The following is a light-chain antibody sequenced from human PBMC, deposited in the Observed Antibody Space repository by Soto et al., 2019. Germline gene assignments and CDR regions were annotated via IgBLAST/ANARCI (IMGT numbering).Light chain of an antibody. J-gene: IGLJ7*01. CDR2: EVS. V-gene: IGLV2-14*01. CDR3: QSYASSPSANFV. Sequence: QSALTQPASVSGSPGQSITISCTGTSSDVGGYNYVSWYQQHPGKAPKLMIYEVSNRPSGVSDRFSGSKSGTSASLAITGLRADDEADYYCQSYASSPSANFVFGTGTQLTVL. CDR1: SSDVGGYNY.